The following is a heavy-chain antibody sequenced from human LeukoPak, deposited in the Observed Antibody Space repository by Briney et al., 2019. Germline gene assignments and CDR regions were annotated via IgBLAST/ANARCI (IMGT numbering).Heavy chain of an antibody. CDR3: ARGQYYDILTGYYFDY. V-gene: IGHV4-59*01. D-gene: IGHD3-9*01. Sequence: SETLSLTCAVYGGSFSGYYWSWIRQPPGKGLEWIGYIYYSGSTNYNPSLKSRVTISVDTSKNQFSLKLSSVTAADTAVYYCARGQYYDILTGYYFDYWGQGTLVTVSS. CDR2: IYYSGST. J-gene: IGHJ4*02. CDR1: GGSFSGYY.